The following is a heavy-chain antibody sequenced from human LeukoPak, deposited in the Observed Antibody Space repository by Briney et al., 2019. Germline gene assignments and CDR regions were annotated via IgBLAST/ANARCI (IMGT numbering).Heavy chain of an antibody. D-gene: IGHD3-10*01. J-gene: IGHJ4*02. CDR2: ILDDGSNK. Sequence: PGGSLRLSCAASGFTFSSYGMHWVRQAPCKGLEWVAFILDDGSNKYYADSVKGRFTISRDNSKNTLYLQMNSLRAEDTAVYYCAKSEGPGLFSRGDFDYWGQGTLVTVSS. CDR1: GFTFSSYG. V-gene: IGHV3-30*02. CDR3: AKSEGPGLFSRGDFDY.